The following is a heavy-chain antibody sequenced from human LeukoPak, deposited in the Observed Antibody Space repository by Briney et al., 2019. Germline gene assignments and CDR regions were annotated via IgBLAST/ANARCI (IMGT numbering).Heavy chain of an antibody. V-gene: IGHV3-53*01. D-gene: IGHD3-22*01. CDR1: GFIVSSNY. CDR2: IYSGGST. Sequence: GGSLRLSCAASGFIVSSNYMSWVRQAPGKGLEWVSVIYSGGSTYYADSVKGRFTISRDNSKNTLYLQMNSLRAEDTAVYYCARALITMIPWFDPWGQGTLSPSPQ. CDR3: ARALITMIPWFDP. J-gene: IGHJ5*02.